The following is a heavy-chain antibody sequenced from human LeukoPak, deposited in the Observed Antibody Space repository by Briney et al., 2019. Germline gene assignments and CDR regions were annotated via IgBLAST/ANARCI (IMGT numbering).Heavy chain of an antibody. D-gene: IGHD2-2*02. CDR1: GFTFSNYV. V-gene: IGHV3-23*01. J-gene: IGHJ6*02. CDR2: ISEGSSKT. Sequence: GGSLRLSCKASGFTFSNYVMSWVRQAPGKGLEWVSAISEGSSKTYYADSVKGRFTISRDNSKNTLYLQMNSLRAEDTAVYYCAKDRPVVPAAIVVLSYYYGMDVWGQGTTVTVSS. CDR3: AKDRPVVPAAIVVLSYYYGMDV.